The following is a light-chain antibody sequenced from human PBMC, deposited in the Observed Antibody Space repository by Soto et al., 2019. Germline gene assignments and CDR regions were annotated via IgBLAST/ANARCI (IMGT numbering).Light chain of an antibody. Sequence: ELGLTQSPATLSLSPGERATLSCRTSQSVGSYLAWYQQKPGQAPRLLIYDASNRATGIPVWFTGSGSGTDFALTSSLHDPEDLAVYYCQHRSNSPITFGQGTRLEIK. CDR3: QHRSNSPIT. J-gene: IGKJ5*01. CDR1: QSVGSY. V-gene: IGKV3-11*01. CDR2: DAS.